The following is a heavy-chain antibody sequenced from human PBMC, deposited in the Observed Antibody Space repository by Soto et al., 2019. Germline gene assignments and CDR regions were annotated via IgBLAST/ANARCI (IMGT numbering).Heavy chain of an antibody. CDR2: MNPKSGQA. CDR3: ARDIGPALDWFGP. J-gene: IGHJ5*02. V-gene: IGHV1-8*01. CDR1: GYTFSSYD. D-gene: IGHD5-18*01. Sequence: ASVKVSCKASGYTFSSYDINWLRQASGQGLELMGWMNPKSGQAGYSPRFQGRFTMTGNTSISTAYMELSSLRSEDTAMYYCARDIGPALDWFGPWGQGTLVTVSS.